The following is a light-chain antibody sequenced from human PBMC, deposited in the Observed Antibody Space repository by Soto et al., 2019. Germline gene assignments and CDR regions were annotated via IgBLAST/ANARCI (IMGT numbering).Light chain of an antibody. V-gene: IGKV1-12*01. CDR2: TAS. Sequence: IQMTQSPSSVSASVGDIVTMTCRASQGVSTWLAWYQQKPGKAPNLLIYTASSLQSGVPSRFSGSGSGTDFTLTINGLQPEDFATYYCQQAASFPITFGQGTRLEIK. CDR3: QQAASFPIT. J-gene: IGKJ5*01. CDR1: QGVSTW.